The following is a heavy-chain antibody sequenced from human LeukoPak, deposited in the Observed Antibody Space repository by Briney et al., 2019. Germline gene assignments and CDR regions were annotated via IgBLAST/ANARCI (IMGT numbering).Heavy chain of an antibody. J-gene: IGHJ4*02. CDR1: GFTFSNAW. Sequence: GGSLRLSCAASGFTFSNAWMNWVRQAPGKGLEWVGRIKSKTDGGTTDYAAPVKGRFTISRDDSKNTLYLQMNSLKTEGTAVYYCTTVGRYFDWLSLIDYWGQGTLVTVSS. CDR3: TTVGRYFDWLSLIDY. D-gene: IGHD3-9*01. V-gene: IGHV3-15*01. CDR2: IKSKTDGGTT.